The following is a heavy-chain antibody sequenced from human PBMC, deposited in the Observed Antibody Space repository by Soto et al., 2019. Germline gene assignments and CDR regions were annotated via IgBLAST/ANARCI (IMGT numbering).Heavy chain of an antibody. V-gene: IGHV1-69*13. Sequence: SVKVSCKSSGGTFTTDAISWVRQAPGQGLEWMGGIIPIFGAANYAQKFQGRVTITADESTSTAYMELSSLRSEDTAVYYCALVVCFYCVSRRPPKSFDYWCPGTFLTVSS. J-gene: IGHJ4*02. D-gene: IGHD2-21*01. CDR2: IIPIFGAA. CDR3: ALVVCFYCVSRRPPKSFDY. CDR1: GGTFTTDA.